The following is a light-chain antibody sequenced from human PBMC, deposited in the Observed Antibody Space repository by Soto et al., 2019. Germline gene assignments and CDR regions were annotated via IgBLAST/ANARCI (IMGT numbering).Light chain of an antibody. CDR2: EVS. V-gene: IGLV2-14*01. Sequence: QSALTQPASVSGSPGQSITISCTGTSSDVGGYNYVSWYQQHPGKAPKLMIYEVSNRPSGVSNRFSCSKSGNTASLTISGLQAEDEADYYCSSYTSSSTGHNYVFGTGTKLTVL. CDR3: SSYTSSSTGHNYV. CDR1: SSDVGGYNY. J-gene: IGLJ1*01.